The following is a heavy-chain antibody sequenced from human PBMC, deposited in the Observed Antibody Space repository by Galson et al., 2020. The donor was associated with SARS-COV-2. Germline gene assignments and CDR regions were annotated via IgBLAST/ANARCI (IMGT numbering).Heavy chain of an antibody. Sequence: LGESLKISCAVSGFTFDTYAISWVRQTPGKRLEWVSAITDSGDNTYYADSVKGRFSISRDNSKNTLYLQMDNLRAEDTAVYYCAKDPVFAVYWGQGTPVSVSS. CDR1: GFTFDTYA. J-gene: IGHJ4*02. CDR3: AKDPVFAVY. V-gene: IGHV3-23*01. CDR2: ITDSGDNT.